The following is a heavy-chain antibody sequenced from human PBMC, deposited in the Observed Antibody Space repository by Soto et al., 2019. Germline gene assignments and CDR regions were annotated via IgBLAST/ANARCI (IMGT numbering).Heavy chain of an antibody. CDR2: HYSGGST. J-gene: IGHJ5*02. Sequence: GGSLRLSCAICGFSVSSNYLSWVRQAPGKGLEWVSVHYSGGSTYYADSVQGRFTISRDKSNNTLYLQMRRVRAEDTAVYFCARHRHPRGTVGATSPLDPWGQGTQVTVSS. CDR3: ARHRHPRGTVGATSPLDP. D-gene: IGHD1-26*01. V-gene: IGHV3-53*01. CDR1: GFSVSSNY.